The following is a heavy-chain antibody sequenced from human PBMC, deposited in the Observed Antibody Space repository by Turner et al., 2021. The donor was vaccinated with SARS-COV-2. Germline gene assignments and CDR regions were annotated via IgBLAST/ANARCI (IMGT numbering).Heavy chain of an antibody. CDR1: GFTVSNNY. D-gene: IGHD3-10*01. CDR3: ARGEIRGVTGDY. V-gene: IGHV3-66*01. Sequence: EVQLVQSGGGCVQPGGSLRLSCTASGFTVSNNYMGWVPQGPGKGLGWVSLIYSGGTTKYANSVKSRFTISRDNSKNTLYLQMNGLRAEDTAVYYCARGEIRGVTGDYWGRGTLVTVSS. J-gene: IGHJ4*02. CDR2: IYSGGTT.